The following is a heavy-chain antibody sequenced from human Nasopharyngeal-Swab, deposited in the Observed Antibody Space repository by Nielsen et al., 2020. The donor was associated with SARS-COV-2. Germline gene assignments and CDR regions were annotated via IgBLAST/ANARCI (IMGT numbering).Heavy chain of an antibody. J-gene: IGHJ4*02. D-gene: IGHD4-17*01. V-gene: IGHV3-23*01. CDR3: AGDGATVTSGGFDY. CDR2: ISGSGGST. Sequence: GESLKISCAASGFTFSSYAMSWVRQAPGKGLEWVSAISGSGGSTYYADSVKGRFTISRDNSKNTLYLQMNSLRAEDTAVYYCAGDGATVTSGGFDYWGQGTLVTVSS. CDR1: GFTFSSYA.